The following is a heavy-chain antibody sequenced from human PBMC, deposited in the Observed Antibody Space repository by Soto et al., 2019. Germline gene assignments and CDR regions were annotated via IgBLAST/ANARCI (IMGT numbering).Heavy chain of an antibody. Sequence: QLQLQESGSGLVKPSQTLSLTCAVSGGSISSGGYSWSWIRQPPGKGLEWIGYIYHSGSTYYNPSLKSRVTISVDRSKKKFSLKLSSVTAADTAVYYCARAGGLGAVAVDYWGQGTLVTVSS. CDR1: GGSISSGGYS. J-gene: IGHJ4*02. D-gene: IGHD6-19*01. V-gene: IGHV4-30-2*01. CDR2: IYHSGST. CDR3: ARAGGLGAVAVDY.